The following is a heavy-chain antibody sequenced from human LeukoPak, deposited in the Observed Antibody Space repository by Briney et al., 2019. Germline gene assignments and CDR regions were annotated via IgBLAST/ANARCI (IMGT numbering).Heavy chain of an antibody. Sequence: SETLSLTCTVSGGSISSYYWSWIRQPPGKGLEWIGYIYYSGSTNYNPSLKSRVTISVDTSRNQFSLKLSSVTAADTAVYYCARVGSSSDRFDYWGQGTLVTVSS. J-gene: IGHJ4*02. CDR3: ARVGSSSDRFDY. CDR2: IYYSGST. V-gene: IGHV4-59*01. CDR1: GGSISSYY. D-gene: IGHD6-6*01.